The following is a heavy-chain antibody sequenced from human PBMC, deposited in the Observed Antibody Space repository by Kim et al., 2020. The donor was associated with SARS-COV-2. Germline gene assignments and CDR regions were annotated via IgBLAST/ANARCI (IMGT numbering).Heavy chain of an antibody. CDR3: ARQYSSGWSDYYYGMDV. Sequence: SVKVSCKASGGTFSSYAISWVRQAPGQGLEWMGGIIPIFGTANYAQKFQGRVTITADESTSTAYMELSSLRSEDTAVYYCARQYSSGWSDYYYGMDVWGQGTTVTVSS. CDR1: GGTFSSYA. CDR2: IIPIFGTA. V-gene: IGHV1-69*13. D-gene: IGHD6-19*01. J-gene: IGHJ6*02.